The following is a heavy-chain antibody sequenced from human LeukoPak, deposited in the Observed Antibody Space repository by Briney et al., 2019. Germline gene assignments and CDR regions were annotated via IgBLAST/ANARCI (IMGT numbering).Heavy chain of an antibody. Sequence: SETLSLTCTVSGGSVSNADYYWSWIRHSPGKTLEWIGYIYHTGSNNYKYSLKSRVTISLDTSKNRFSLRLTSMTAADTAVYYCARFSYYYGSGDRNWFDPWGQGTLVTVSS. V-gene: IGHV4-61*08. D-gene: IGHD3-10*01. CDR3: ARFSYYYGSGDRNWFDP. CDR1: GGSVSNADYY. CDR2: IYHTGSN. J-gene: IGHJ5*02.